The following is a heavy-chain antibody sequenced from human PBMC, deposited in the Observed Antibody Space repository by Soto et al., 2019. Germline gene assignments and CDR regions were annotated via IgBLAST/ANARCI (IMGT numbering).Heavy chain of an antibody. Sequence: SLRLSCAAPGFTLSSYGMHWVRQAPGKGLEWVAVMWYDGSNKYYADSVKGRFTISRDSSKNTLYLQMNSLRAEDTAVYYCAAGIAAALYFDYWGQGTLVTVSS. V-gene: IGHV3-33*01. D-gene: IGHD6-13*01. CDR1: GFTLSSYG. CDR3: AAGIAAALYFDY. CDR2: MWYDGSNK. J-gene: IGHJ4*02.